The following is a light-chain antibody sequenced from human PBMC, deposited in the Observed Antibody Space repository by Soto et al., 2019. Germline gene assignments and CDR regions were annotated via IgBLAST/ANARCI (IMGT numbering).Light chain of an antibody. Sequence: QSALTQPRSVSGSPGQSITISCTGTSSDVGDNNHVSWYQHHPGKAPKLLIYEVSNRPSGVSNRFSGSKSDNTASLTISGLQAEDEADYYCSSYTISSTYVFGTGTKVTVL. CDR2: EVS. V-gene: IGLV2-14*01. J-gene: IGLJ1*01. CDR1: SSDVGDNNH. CDR3: SSYTISSTYV.